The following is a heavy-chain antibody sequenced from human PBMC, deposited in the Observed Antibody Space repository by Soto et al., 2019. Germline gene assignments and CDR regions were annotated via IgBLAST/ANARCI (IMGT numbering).Heavy chain of an antibody. Sequence: QVQLQESGPGLVKPSQTLSLTCTVSGGSISSGGYYWSWIRQHPGKGLEWIGYIYYSGSTYYNPSLERRVXXXVXXSQNQFSRKLSSVTAAATAVYYCARWPQLKPRFDYWGQGTLVTVSS. D-gene: IGHD1-1*01. J-gene: IGHJ4*02. CDR1: GGSISSGGYY. CDR2: IYYSGST. CDR3: ARWPQLKPRFDY. V-gene: IGHV4-31*03.